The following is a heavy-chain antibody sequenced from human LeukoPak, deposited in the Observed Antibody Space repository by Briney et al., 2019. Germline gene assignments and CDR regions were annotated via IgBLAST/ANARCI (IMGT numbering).Heavy chain of an antibody. V-gene: IGHV4-30-4*01. J-gene: IGHJ3*02. D-gene: IGHD2-15*01. CDR2: IHYTGST. CDR1: GGSISSGDYY. CDR3: ARHVLLFDI. Sequence: KPSETLSLTCIVSGGSISSGDYYWSWIRQPPGKGLEWIGYIHYTGSTYYNPSLKSRVTISVDTSKNQFSLKLSSVTAADTAVYYCARHVLLFDIWGQGTMVTVSS.